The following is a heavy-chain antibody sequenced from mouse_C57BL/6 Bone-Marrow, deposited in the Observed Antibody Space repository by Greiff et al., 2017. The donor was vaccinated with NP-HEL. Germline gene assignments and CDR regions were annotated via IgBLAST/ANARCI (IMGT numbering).Heavy chain of an antibody. CDR2: IDPENGDT. Sequence: VQLQQSVAELVRPGASVKLSCTASGFNIKNTYMHWVKQRPEQGLEWIGWIDPENGDTEYASKFQGKATITADTSSNTAYLQLSSLTSEDTAVYYCTTSYGYDGWGQGTTLTVSS. J-gene: IGHJ2*01. CDR3: TTSYGYDG. V-gene: IGHV14-4*01. CDR1: GFNIKNTY. D-gene: IGHD2-2*01.